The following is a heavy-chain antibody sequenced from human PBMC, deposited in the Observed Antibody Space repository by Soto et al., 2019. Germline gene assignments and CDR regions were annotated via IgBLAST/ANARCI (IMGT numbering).Heavy chain of an antibody. CDR1: GFPFSSYG. V-gene: IGHV3-33*01. D-gene: IGHD6-13*01. J-gene: IGHJ6*03. CDR3: ARLAAAGKGTGYYYYYYYMDV. CDR2: IWYDGSNK. Sequence: GGSLRLSCAASGFPFSSYGMHWVRQAPGKGLEWVAVIWYDGSNKYYADSVKGRFTISRDNSKNTLYLQMNSLRAEDTAVYYCARLAAAGKGTGYYYYYYYMDVWGKGTTVTVSS.